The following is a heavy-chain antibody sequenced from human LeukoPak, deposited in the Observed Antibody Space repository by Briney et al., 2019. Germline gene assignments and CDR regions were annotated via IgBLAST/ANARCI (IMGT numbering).Heavy chain of an antibody. CDR2: IYYSGST. V-gene: IGHV4-39*01. CDR3: ARRALWPTYYFDY. J-gene: IGHJ4*02. CDR1: GGSISSSSYY. Sequence: SETLSLTCTVSGGSISSSSYYWGWIRQPPGKGLEWIGSIYYSGSTYYNPSLKSRVTISVDTSKNQFSLKLSSVTAAETAVYYCARRALWPTYYFDYWGQGTLVTVSS. D-gene: IGHD2-21*01.